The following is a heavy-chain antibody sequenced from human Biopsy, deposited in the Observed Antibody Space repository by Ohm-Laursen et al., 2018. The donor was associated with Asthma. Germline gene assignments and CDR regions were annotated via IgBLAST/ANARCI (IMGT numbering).Heavy chain of an antibody. CDR3: AHRPILPAAEESFDY. CDR2: IYWNDDK. V-gene: IGHV2-5*01. Sequence: TQTLTLTCTFSGFSLSSTGVGVGWIRQPPGKALEWLALIYWNDDKRYSPSLKSRLTITKDTSKNQVVLTVTNMDPVDTATYYCAHRPILPAAEESFDYWGQGTLVTVSS. J-gene: IGHJ4*02. CDR1: GFSLSSTGVG. D-gene: IGHD2-2*01.